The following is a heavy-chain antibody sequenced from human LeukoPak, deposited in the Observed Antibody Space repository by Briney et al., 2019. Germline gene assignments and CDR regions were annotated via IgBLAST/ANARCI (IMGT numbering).Heavy chain of an antibody. CDR2: ISYDGSNK. CDR1: GFTFSSYA. D-gene: IGHD3-3*01. V-gene: IGHV3-30-3*01. Sequence: PGGSLRLSCAASGFTFSSYAMHWVRQAPGKGLEWVAVISYDGSNKYYADSVKGRFTISRDNSKNTLYLQMNSLRAEDTAVYYCAKDRIFGVVISTYYFDYWGQGTLVTVSS. CDR3: AKDRIFGVVISTYYFDY. J-gene: IGHJ4*02.